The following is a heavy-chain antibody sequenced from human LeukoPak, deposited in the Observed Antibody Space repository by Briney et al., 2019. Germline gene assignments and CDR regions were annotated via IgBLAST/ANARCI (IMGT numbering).Heavy chain of an antibody. J-gene: IGHJ4*02. V-gene: IGHV3-23*01. CDR2: INGSGSRT. CDR3: ARGYGGSYPYYFDY. CDR1: GFTFGSYA. Sequence: PGGSLRLSCAASGFTFGSYALNWVRQAPGKGLEWVSGINGSGSRTYYADSVKGRFSISRDNAKKALYLQVNSLRAEDTAVYYCARGYGGSYPYYFDYWGQGTLVAVSS. D-gene: IGHD3-22*01.